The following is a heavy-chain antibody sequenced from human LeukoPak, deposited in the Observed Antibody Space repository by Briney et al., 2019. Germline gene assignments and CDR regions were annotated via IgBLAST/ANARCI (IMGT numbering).Heavy chain of an antibody. Sequence: GVSLRLSCAASGFTFSSYAMSWVRQAPGKGLEWVSAISGSGVTTFYADSMKGRFTISRDNSKNTLYLQMNSLRAEDTAVYYCAKGGRILLKNFGLDVWGQGTTVTVSS. CDR1: GFTFSSYA. V-gene: IGHV3-23*01. D-gene: IGHD2/OR15-2a*01. J-gene: IGHJ6*02. CDR2: ISGSGVTT. CDR3: AKGGRILLKNFGLDV.